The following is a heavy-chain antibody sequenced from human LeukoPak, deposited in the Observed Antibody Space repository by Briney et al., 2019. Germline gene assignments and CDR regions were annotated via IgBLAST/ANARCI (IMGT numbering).Heavy chain of an antibody. V-gene: IGHV3-23*01. CDR1: GFTFSSYI. Sequence: GGSLRLSCAASGFTFSSYIMIWVRQAPGKGLEWVSHIGGSGSSTYYADSVKGRFTISRDNPKNTLYLRMNSLRADDTAVYYYAKEGPGGGGYFDDWGQGTLVTVSS. CDR2: IGGSGSST. D-gene: IGHD3-16*01. CDR3: AKEGPGGGGYFDD. J-gene: IGHJ4*02.